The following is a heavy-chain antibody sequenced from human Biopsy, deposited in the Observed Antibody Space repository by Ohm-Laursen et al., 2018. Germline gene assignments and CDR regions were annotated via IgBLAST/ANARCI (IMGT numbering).Heavy chain of an antibody. CDR1: GYTFTDYY. CDR3: VRDHGVTFSGVIVRGDAFDV. D-gene: IGHD3-16*02. J-gene: IGHJ3*01. Sequence: GSSVKVSCKASGYTFTDYYLHWVRQDPGQGLEWMGWIHVKSGATNYAVKFQGRVTMTGDTSLRTTYMELRSLSPDDTAVYYCVRDHGVTFSGVIVRGDAFDVWGQGTKVTVSS. CDR2: IHVKSGAT. V-gene: IGHV1-2*02.